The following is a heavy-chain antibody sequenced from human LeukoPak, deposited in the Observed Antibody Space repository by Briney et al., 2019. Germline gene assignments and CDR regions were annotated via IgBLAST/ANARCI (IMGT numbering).Heavy chain of an antibody. D-gene: IGHD6-19*01. Sequence: GGSLRLSCAASGFTFTYAWMSWVRQAPGKGLEWVSTISGSDDRIYYADSVKGRFTVSRDNSKNTLYLQMNSLRGEDTAVYYCARDHSYSSGWYPDFWGQGTLVTVSS. CDR1: GFTFTYAW. V-gene: IGHV3-23*01. J-gene: IGHJ4*02. CDR3: ARDHSYSSGWYPDF. CDR2: ISGSDDRI.